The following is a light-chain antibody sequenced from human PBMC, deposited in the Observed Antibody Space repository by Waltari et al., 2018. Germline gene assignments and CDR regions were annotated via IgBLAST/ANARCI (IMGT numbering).Light chain of an antibody. CDR2: GKN. CDR1: SLRTYY. J-gene: IGLJ2*01. V-gene: IGLV3-19*01. CDR3: HSRDSSGNVL. Sequence: SSELTQDPAVSVALGQTVRSTCQGASLRTYYVSWFHQKPGQAPALVIYGKNNRPSWIPDRFSASSSGSTASLTIIGAQAEDEADYYCHSRDSSGNVLIGGGTKLTVV.